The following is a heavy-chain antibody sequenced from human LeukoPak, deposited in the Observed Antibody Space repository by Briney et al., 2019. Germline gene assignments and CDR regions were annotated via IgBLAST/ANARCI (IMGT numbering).Heavy chain of an antibody. J-gene: IGHJ4*02. CDR3: ANSPGYSYGPLDY. CDR2: ISGCGGST. V-gene: IGHV3-23*01. D-gene: IGHD5-18*01. CDR1: GFTFSSYA. Sequence: GGSLRLSCAASGFTFSSYAMSWVRQAPGKGLEWVSAISGCGGSTYYADSVKGRFTISRDNSKNTLYLQMNSLRAEDTAVYYCANSPGYSYGPLDYWGQGTLVTVSS.